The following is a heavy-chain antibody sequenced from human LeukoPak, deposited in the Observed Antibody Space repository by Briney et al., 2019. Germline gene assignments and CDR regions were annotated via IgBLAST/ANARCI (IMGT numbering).Heavy chain of an antibody. CDR2: IDTYKGST. CDR3: ARPNTEATGYYFDY. V-gene: IGHV1-18*01. D-gene: IGHD1-1*01. Sequence: ASVKVSCKASGYTFISYGVSWVRQPPGQGLEWMGWIDTYKGSTNYAENLQGTVTVTTDTSTSTVYMELRSLRSDDTAVYYCARPNTEATGYYFDYWGQGTLVTVPS. J-gene: IGHJ4*02. CDR1: GYTFISYG.